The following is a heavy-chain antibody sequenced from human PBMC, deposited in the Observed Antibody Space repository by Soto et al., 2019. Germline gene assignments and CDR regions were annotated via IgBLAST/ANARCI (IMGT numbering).Heavy chain of an antibody. Sequence: ASVKVSCKASGYTFTGYYMHWVRQAPGQGLEWMGWINPNSGGTNYAQKFQGRVTMTRDTSISTAYMELSRLRSDDTAVYYCARANDGDSGYYYNGMDVWGQGTTVTVSS. J-gene: IGHJ6*02. CDR2: INPNSGGT. CDR1: GYTFTGYY. V-gene: IGHV1-2*02. D-gene: IGHD4-17*01. CDR3: ARANDGDSGYYYNGMDV.